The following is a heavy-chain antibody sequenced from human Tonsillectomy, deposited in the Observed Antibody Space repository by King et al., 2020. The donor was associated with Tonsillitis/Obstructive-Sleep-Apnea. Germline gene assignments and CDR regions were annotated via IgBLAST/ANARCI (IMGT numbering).Heavy chain of an antibody. Sequence: VQLVESGGGVVQPGRSLRLSCAASGFTFSSYAMHWVRQAPGKGLEWVAVISYDGSNKYYADSVKGRFTISRDNSKNTLYLQMNSLRAEDTAVYYCARDREGEWLRMWYFDLWGRGTLVTVSS. D-gene: IGHD5-12*01. CDR3: ARDREGEWLRMWYFDL. J-gene: IGHJ2*01. V-gene: IGHV3-30*01. CDR2: ISYDGSNK. CDR1: GFTFSSYA.